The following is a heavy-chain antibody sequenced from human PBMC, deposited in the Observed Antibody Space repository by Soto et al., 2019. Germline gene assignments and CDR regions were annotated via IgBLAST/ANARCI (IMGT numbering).Heavy chain of an antibody. CDR3: ARYNGESGFDC. V-gene: IGHV4-59*01. J-gene: IGHJ4*02. Sequence: SETLSLTCTVSGGSISSYYWSWIRQPPGKGLEWIGYLSYIGSTDYSPSLKSRVTISIDTSKNQFSLKMSSVTAADTAIYFCARYNGESGFDCWGQGALVTVSS. D-gene: IGHD3-10*01. CDR2: LSYIGST. CDR1: GGSISSYY.